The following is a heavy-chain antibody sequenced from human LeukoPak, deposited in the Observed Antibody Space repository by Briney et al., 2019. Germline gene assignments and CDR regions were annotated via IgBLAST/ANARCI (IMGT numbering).Heavy chain of an antibody. CDR1: GFTFSSYS. CDR2: ISSSSSYI. Sequence: GGSLRLSCAASGFTFSSYSMNWVRQAPGKGLEWVSSISSSSSYIYYADSVKGRFTISRDNAKSSLYLQMNSLRAEDTAVYYCARSSVFGRTAAGIFDYWGQGTLVTVSS. D-gene: IGHD6-13*01. V-gene: IGHV3-21*01. CDR3: ARSSVFGRTAAGIFDY. J-gene: IGHJ4*02.